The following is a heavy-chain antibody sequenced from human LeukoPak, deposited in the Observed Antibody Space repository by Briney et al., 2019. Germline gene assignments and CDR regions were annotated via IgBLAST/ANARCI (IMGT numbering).Heavy chain of an antibody. CDR1: GGSISSYY. J-gene: IGHJ3*02. CDR3: AEFAHRSRRWGGGGAFDI. CDR2: IYYSGST. V-gene: IGHV4-59*01. D-gene: IGHD1-14*01. Sequence: SETLSLTCTVSGGSISSYYWSWIRQPPGKGLEWIGYIYYSGSTNYNPSLKSRVTISVDTSKNQFSLKLSSVTAADTAVYYCAEFAHRSRRWGGGGAFDIWGQGTMVTVSS.